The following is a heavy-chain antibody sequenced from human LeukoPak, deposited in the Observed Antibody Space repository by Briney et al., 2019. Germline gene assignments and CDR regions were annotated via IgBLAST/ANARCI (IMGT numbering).Heavy chain of an antibody. V-gene: IGHV3-13*01. Sequence: GGSLRLSCAASGFTFSNYDMHWVRQATGKGLEWVSAFHTAGDIHYSGSVKGRFATSRENAKNSFYPQMNNLRAGDTAVYYCARGSCSSRSCYKRVNGLDVWGQGTPVTVSS. CDR1: GFTFSNYD. CDR3: ARGSCSSRSCYKRVNGLDV. D-gene: IGHD2-2*01. J-gene: IGHJ6*02. CDR2: FHTAGDI.